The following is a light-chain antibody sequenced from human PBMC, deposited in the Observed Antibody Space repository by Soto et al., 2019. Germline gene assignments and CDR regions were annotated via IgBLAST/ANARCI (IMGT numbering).Light chain of an antibody. CDR2: DAS. Sequence: IQMTQSPSSLSASVVDRVTVTCRASQDISNYLNWYQQKPGKAPNLLIYDASNLEAGVPLRFSGSGSGTDFTLTISSLQPEDIATYYCQQYDNVPPTFGQGTRLEIK. CDR1: QDISNY. V-gene: IGKV1-33*01. J-gene: IGKJ5*01. CDR3: QQYDNVPPT.